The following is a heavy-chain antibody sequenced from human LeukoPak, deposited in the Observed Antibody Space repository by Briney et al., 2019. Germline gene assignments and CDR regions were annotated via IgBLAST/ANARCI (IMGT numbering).Heavy chain of an antibody. CDR3: ASGWESNEYYYDSSGYYPDY. CDR1: GYTFTGYY. CDR2: NNPNSGGT. Sequence: ASLKVFCKASGYTFTGYYMPCVREAPGQGLEWMGWNNPNSGGTNYAKKFQRRDTMTRDTSISTAYMELSRLRSDDTDVYYCASGWESNEYYYDSSGYYPDYWSQGTLVTVSS. J-gene: IGHJ4*02. V-gene: IGHV1-2*02. D-gene: IGHD3-22*01.